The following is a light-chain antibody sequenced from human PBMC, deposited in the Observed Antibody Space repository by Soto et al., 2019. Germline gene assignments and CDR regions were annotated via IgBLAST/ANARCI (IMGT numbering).Light chain of an antibody. CDR1: QTVSNY. CDR2: AAS. Sequence: DIQMTQSPSYLPTSVGDRVTINCRASQTVSNYVTWYQQKPGKAPRMLIFAASRVQNGIPSRFSGSGSGTDFTRTISHVQPEDFATYFCPQNYDVPRTFGQGTTLEI. J-gene: IGKJ2*01. CDR3: PQNYDVPRT. V-gene: IGKV1-39*01.